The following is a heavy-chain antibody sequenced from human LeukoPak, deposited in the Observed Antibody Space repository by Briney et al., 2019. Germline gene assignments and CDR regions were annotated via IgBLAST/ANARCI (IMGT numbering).Heavy chain of an antibody. CDR1: GYTFTAYY. CDR3: ARDYYDSSGFGAFDI. D-gene: IGHD3-22*01. Sequence: SSVTVSCKASGYTFTAYYMHWVRQAPGQGLEWMGWINPNSGGTNYAQKFQGRVTMTRDTSISTAYMELSRLRSDDTAVYYCARDYYDSSGFGAFDIWGQGTMVTVSS. V-gene: IGHV1-2*02. J-gene: IGHJ3*02. CDR2: INPNSGGT.